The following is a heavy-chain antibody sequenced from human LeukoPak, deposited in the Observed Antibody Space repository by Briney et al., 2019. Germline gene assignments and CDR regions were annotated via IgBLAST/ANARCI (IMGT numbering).Heavy chain of an antibody. J-gene: IGHJ4*02. D-gene: IGHD1-26*01. Sequence: VASVKVSCKASGGTFSSYAVSWVRQAPGQGLEWMGGIIPIFGTANYAQKFQGRVTITADESTSTAYMELSSLRSEDTAVYYCRGGSYYFDYWGQGTLVTVSS. CDR2: IIPIFGTA. CDR3: RGGSYYFDY. CDR1: GGTFSSYA. V-gene: IGHV1-69*13.